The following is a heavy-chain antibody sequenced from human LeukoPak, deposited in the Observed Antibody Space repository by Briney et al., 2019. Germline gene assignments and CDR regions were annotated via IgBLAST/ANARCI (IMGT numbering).Heavy chain of an antibody. CDR2: IVDSGGRT. CDR3: ARTTSPYHFDY. V-gene: IGHV3-23*01. CDR1: GFTFNTYA. D-gene: IGHD1-1*01. J-gene: IGHJ4*02. Sequence: GGSLRLSCAASGFTFNTYAMSWVRQAPGKGLEWVSVIVDSGGRTVYAASVKGRFTISRDNAKNTLYMQMNSLTPEDTAVHYCARTTSPYHFDYWGQGTLVTVSS.